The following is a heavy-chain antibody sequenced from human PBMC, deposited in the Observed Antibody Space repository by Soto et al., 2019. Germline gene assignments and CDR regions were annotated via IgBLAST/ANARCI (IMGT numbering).Heavy chain of an antibody. J-gene: IGHJ4*02. Sequence: EVQLLESGGGLVQPGRSLRLSCAASGITFSNYVINWVRQAPGKGLEWVSSISTSDGGTRYADSVKGRFTASRDSGKSSVYLEMNSLRVEDTAVYYCATKNGDCIGGPCSYLDFWGQGALVTVSS. V-gene: IGHV3-23*01. CDR3: ATKNGDCIGGPCSYLDF. CDR2: ISTSDGGT. CDR1: GITFSNYV. D-gene: IGHD2-15*01.